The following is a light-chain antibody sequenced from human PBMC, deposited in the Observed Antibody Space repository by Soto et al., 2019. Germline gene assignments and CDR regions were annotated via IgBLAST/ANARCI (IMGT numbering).Light chain of an antibody. V-gene: IGLV1-40*01. CDR2: VNN. CDR3: RSSDSSRNDWV. CDR1: SSNIGAGYD. J-gene: IGLJ3*02. Sequence: QSVLTQPPSVSGAPGQSVTISCTGSSSNIGAGYDVHWYQQIPGAAPKLLIFVNNNRPSGVPDRFSASKSGTSASLPIAGLQAADDDDYYCRSSDSSRNDWVFGGGTKLTVL.